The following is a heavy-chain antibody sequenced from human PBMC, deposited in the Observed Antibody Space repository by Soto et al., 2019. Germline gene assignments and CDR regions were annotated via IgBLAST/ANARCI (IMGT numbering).Heavy chain of an antibody. D-gene: IGHD3-10*01. J-gene: IGHJ4*02. CDR1: GASITSYY. CDR2: IFHTGST. CDR3: ARAWLGIDY. V-gene: IGHV4-59*01. Sequence: SETLSLTCTVSGASITSYYWSWIRQPPGKGLEWIGYIFHTGSTHYNPSFKSRLTMSVDTSKNQFSLNLSSVTAADTAVYYCARAWLGIDYWGQGTLVTV.